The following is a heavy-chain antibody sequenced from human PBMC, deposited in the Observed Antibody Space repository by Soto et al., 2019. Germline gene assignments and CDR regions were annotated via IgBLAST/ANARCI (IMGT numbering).Heavy chain of an antibody. D-gene: IGHD5-12*01. V-gene: IGHV3-21*05. Sequence: PGGSLRLSCAASGFTFSSYSMNWVRQAPGKGLEWVSYISSSSSTSYADSVKGRFTISRDNAKNTLYLQMNSLRAEDTAVYYCSFGQVATGSFAYWGQGTLVTVSS. CDR2: ISSSSST. J-gene: IGHJ4*02. CDR1: GFTFSSYS. CDR3: SFGQVATGSFAY.